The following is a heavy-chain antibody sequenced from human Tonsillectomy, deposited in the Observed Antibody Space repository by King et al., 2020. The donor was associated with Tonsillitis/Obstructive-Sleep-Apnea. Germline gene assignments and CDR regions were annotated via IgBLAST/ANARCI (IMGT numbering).Heavy chain of an antibody. CDR1: GFTFSSHW. CDR3: AKGGTYYSVPLDH. J-gene: IGHJ4*02. Sequence: VQLVESGGGLVQPGGSLRLSCAASGFTFSSHWMHWVRQAPGKGLVWVSRITGDGSETTYADSVKGRFTISRDNAKNTLYVKINSLRAEDTAVYYCAKGGTYYSVPLDHWGQGTLVTVSS. D-gene: IGHD1-26*01. CDR2: ITGDGSET. V-gene: IGHV3-74*01.